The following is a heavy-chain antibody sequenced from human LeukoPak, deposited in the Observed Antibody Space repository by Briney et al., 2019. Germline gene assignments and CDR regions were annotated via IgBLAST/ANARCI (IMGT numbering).Heavy chain of an antibody. V-gene: IGHV3-30*18. CDR2: ISYDGSNK. CDR1: GFTFSSYG. Sequence: GGSLRLSCAASGFTFSSYGMHWVRQAPGKGLEWVAVISYDGSNKYYADSVKGRFTISRDNSQNTLYLQMNSLRAEDTAVYYCGKEGGLYDSGGYFDYWAQGTLVTVSS. D-gene: IGHD3-3*01. J-gene: IGHJ4*02. CDR3: GKEGGLYDSGGYFDY.